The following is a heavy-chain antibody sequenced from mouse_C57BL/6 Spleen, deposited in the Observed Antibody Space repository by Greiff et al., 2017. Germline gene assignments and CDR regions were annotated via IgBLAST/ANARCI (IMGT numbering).Heavy chain of an antibody. V-gene: IGHV1-81*01. CDR3: ARGTAQARRGY. D-gene: IGHD3-2*02. CDR2: IYPRSGNT. CDR1: GYTFTSYG. Sequence: QVQLKQSGAELARPGASVKLSCKASGYTFTSYGISWVKQRTGQGLEWIGEIYPRSGNTYYNEKFKGKATLTADKSSSTAYMELRSLTSEDSAVYFCARGTAQARRGYWGQGTTLTVSS. J-gene: IGHJ2*01.